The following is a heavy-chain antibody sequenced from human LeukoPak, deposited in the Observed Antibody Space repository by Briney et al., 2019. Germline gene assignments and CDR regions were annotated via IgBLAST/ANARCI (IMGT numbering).Heavy chain of an antibody. CDR1: GFTFSSYP. CDR3: ARDLGGSDSSN. CDR2: ISYDGSEK. Sequence: GGSLRLSCAASGFTFSSYPMHWVRQAPGKGLEWLAVISYDGSEKHYADPVKGRFTISRGNSKNTVYLRMNSLRAEDTAMYYCARDLGGSDSSNWGQGTLVTVSS. D-gene: IGHD2-21*01. J-gene: IGHJ4*02. V-gene: IGHV3-30-3*01.